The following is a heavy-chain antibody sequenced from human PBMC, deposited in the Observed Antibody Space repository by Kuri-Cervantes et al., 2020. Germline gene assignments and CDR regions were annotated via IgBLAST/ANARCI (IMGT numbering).Heavy chain of an antibody. CDR3: ARDETLVLPPITNYYYGMDV. Sequence: SETLSLTCAVYGGSSSDYSWSWIRQPPGKGLEWIGEINHGGGTNYNPSLKSRVTISVDTSKNQFSLRLSSVTAADTAVYYCARDETLVLPPITNYYYGMDVWGQGTTVTVSS. CDR1: GGSSSDYS. D-gene: IGHD6-13*01. V-gene: IGHV4-34*01. CDR2: INHGGGT. J-gene: IGHJ6*02.